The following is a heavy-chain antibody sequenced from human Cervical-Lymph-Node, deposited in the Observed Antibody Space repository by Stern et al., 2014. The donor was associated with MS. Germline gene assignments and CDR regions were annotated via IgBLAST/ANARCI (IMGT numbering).Heavy chain of an antibody. CDR2: INHSANT. CDR3: ARERKVERSARVFVSFDV. D-gene: IGHD1-1*01. Sequence: QVQLQQWGAGLLRPSETLSLTCAVHGASFTDNYWSWIRQNPGKGLEWIGEINHSANTPLNPSLLSPVPLSVDTSKNHFSLNLNSVTAADTAVYYCARERKVERSARVFVSFDVWGQGTLLTVSS. CDR1: GASFTDNY. J-gene: IGHJ3*01. V-gene: IGHV4-34*01.